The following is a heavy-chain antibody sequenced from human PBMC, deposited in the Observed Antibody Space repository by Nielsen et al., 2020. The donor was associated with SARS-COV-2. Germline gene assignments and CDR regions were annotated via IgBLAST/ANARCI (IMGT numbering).Heavy chain of an antibody. D-gene: IGHD2-2*01. Sequence: SETLSLTCTVSGGSISSYYWSWIRRPPGKGLEWIGYIYYSGSTNYNPSLKSRVTISVDTSKNQFSLKLSSVTAADTAVYYCARVKHSSSTGYYYYYYYMDVWGKGTTVTVSS. CDR3: ARVKHSSSTGYYYYYYYMDV. V-gene: IGHV4-59*01. J-gene: IGHJ6*03. CDR2: IYYSGST. CDR1: GGSISSYY.